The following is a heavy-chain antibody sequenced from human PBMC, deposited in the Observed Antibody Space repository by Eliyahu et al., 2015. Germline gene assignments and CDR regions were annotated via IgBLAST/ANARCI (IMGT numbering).Heavy chain of an antibody. CDR3: ARQVQLGVFDY. Sequence: QLQLQESGPGLVKPSETLSLTCTVXGGSISSSSYYWGWIRQPPGKGLEWIGSIYYSGSTHYNPSLKSRVTISVDTSYKNQFSLKLSSVTAADTAVYYCARQVQLGVFDYWGQGTLVTVSS. D-gene: IGHD1-1*01. J-gene: IGHJ4*02. CDR1: GGSISSSSYY. V-gene: IGHV4-39*01. CDR2: IYYSGST.